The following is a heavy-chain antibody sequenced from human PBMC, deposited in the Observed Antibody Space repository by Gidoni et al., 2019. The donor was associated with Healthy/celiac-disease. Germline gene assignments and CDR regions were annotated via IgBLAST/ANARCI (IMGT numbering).Heavy chain of an antibody. CDR3: ARDLTAVAGNFYYYYGMDV. CDR2: IYYSGST. D-gene: IGHD6-19*01. J-gene: IGHJ6*02. Sequence: QLQLQESGPGLVNPSETLSLTCTVSGGSISSSSSYWGWIRQPPGKGLEWIGSIYYSGSTYYNPSLKSRVTISVETSKNQFSLKLSSVTAADTAVYYCARDLTAVAGNFYYYYGMDVWGQGTTVTVSS. CDR1: GGSISSSSSY. V-gene: IGHV4-39*07.